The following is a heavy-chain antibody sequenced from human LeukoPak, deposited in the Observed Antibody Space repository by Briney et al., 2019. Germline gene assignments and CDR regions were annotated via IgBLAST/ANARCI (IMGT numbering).Heavy chain of an antibody. D-gene: IGHD4-17*01. V-gene: IGHV3-30*02. CDR3: AKVPTTVTFYYYYYGMDV. CDR1: GFTFSSYG. J-gene: IGHJ6*02. CDR2: IRYDGSNK. Sequence: PGGSLRLPCAASGFTFSSYGMHWVRQAPGKGLEWVAFIRYDGSNKYYADPVKGRFTISRDNSKNTLYLQMNSLRAEDTAVYYCAKVPTTVTFYYYYYGMDVWGQGTTVTVSS.